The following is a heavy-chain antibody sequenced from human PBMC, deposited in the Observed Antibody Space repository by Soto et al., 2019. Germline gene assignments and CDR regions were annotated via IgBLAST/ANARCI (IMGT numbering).Heavy chain of an antibody. D-gene: IGHD3-9*01. Sequence: QVQLVQSGAEVKKPGASVKVSCKASGYTFTSYGISWVRQAPGQGLEWMGWISAYNGNTNYAQKRQGRVTMTTDTSTRTAYMALSSLRSDDTAVYYCARDSGALRYFGWLYRPHYCGMDVWGQGTTVTVSS. CDR1: GYTFTSYG. CDR3: ARDSGALRYFGWLYRPHYCGMDV. J-gene: IGHJ6*02. V-gene: IGHV1-18*01. CDR2: ISAYNGNT.